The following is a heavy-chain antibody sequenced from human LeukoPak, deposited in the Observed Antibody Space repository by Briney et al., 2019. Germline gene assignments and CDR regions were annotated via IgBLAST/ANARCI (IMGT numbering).Heavy chain of an antibody. CDR2: ISAYHGNT. J-gene: IGHJ4*02. CDR3: ARDRSTVTYTFFDY. V-gene: IGHV1-18*01. D-gene: IGHD4-11*01. Sequence: GASVKVSCKASGYTFTSYGIIWVRQAPGQGLEWMGWISAYHGNTNYAQKLQGRVTMTTDTSTSTAYMELRSLRSDDTAVYYCARDRSTVTYTFFDYWGQGTLVTVSS. CDR1: GYTFTSYG.